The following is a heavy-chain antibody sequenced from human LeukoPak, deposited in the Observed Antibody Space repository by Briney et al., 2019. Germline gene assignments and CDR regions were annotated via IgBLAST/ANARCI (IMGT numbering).Heavy chain of an antibody. CDR1: GGSISSYY. D-gene: IGHD6-13*01. Sequence: SETLSLTCTVSGGSISSYYWSWIRQPPGKGLEWIGRIYTSGSTNYNPSLKSRVTISVDTSKNQFSLQLNSVTPEDTAVYYCASEVAAAGYLDYWGQGTLVTVSS. CDR3: ASEVAAAGYLDY. CDR2: IYTSGST. J-gene: IGHJ4*02. V-gene: IGHV4-4*07.